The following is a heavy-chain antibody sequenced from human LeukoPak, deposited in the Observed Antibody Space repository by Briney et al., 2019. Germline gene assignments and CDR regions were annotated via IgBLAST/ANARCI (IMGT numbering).Heavy chain of an antibody. D-gene: IGHD2-15*01. J-gene: IGHJ5*02. CDR3: ARDSGYCSGGSCYPNWFDP. V-gene: IGHV1-69*04. Sequence: ASVKVSCKASGGTFSSYAISWVRQAPGQGLEWMGRNIPILGIANYAQKFQGRVTITADKSTSTAYMELSSLRSEDTAVYYCARDSGYCSGGSCYPNWFDPWGQGTLVTVSS. CDR2: NIPILGIA. CDR1: GGTFSSYA.